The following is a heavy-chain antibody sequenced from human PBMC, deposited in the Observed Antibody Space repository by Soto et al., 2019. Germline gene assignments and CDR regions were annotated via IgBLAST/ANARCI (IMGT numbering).Heavy chain of an antibody. V-gene: IGHV4-30-4*01. Sequence: SETLSLTCTVSGGSISSGDYYWSWIRQPPGKGLEWIGYIYYSGSAYYNPSLKSRVTISLDTSKNQFSLKLSSVTAADTAVYYCARVAQQLVLGYGMDVWGQGTTVTVSS. CDR3: ARVAQQLVLGYGMDV. D-gene: IGHD6-13*01. J-gene: IGHJ6*02. CDR1: GGSISSGDYY. CDR2: IYYSGSA.